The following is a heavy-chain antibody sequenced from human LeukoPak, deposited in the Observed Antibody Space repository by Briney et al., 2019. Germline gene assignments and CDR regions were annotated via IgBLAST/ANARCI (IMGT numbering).Heavy chain of an antibody. J-gene: IGHJ4*02. Sequence: GASVKVSCKASGYTFTDYYMHWVRQAPGQGLEWMGIINPSGGSTSYAQKFQGRVTMTRDTSTSTVYVELSSLRSEDTAVYYCARVLRGYVYFDYWGQGTLVTVSS. D-gene: IGHD6-25*01. CDR2: INPSGGST. CDR3: ARVLRGYVYFDY. V-gene: IGHV1-46*01. CDR1: GYTFTDYY.